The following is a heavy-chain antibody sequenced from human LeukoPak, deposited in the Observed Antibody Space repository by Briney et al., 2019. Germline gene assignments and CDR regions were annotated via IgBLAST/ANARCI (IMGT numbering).Heavy chain of an antibody. Sequence: SGGSLRLSCAASGFTFSSYSVNWVRQAPGKGLEWVSSISSSSSYIHYADSVKGRFTISRDNAKNSLYLQMNSLRAEDTAVYYCARVKGVGAIDYWGQGTLVTV. CDR1: GFTFSSYS. J-gene: IGHJ4*02. CDR3: ARVKGVGAIDY. CDR2: ISSSSSYI. V-gene: IGHV3-21*01. D-gene: IGHD1-26*01.